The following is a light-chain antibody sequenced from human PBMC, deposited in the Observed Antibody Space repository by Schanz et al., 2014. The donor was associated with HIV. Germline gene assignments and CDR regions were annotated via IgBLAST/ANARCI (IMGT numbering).Light chain of an antibody. CDR2: NDN. CDR3: QSYDNSLRSYV. Sequence: QSVLTQPPSASGTPGQRVTITCSGSGSNIGSRTVDWYYQLPGTAPRLLIHNDNQRPSGVPDRFSGSKSGTSASLAISGLQADDEADYYCQSYDNSLRSYVFGTGTKVTVL. V-gene: IGLV1-44*01. J-gene: IGLJ1*01. CDR1: GSNIGSRT.